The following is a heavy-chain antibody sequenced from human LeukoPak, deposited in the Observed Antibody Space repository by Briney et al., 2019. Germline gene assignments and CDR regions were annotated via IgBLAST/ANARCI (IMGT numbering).Heavy chain of an antibody. J-gene: IGHJ4*02. CDR2: MNPNSGNT. V-gene: IGHV1-8*01. D-gene: IGHD2-8*01. CDR1: VYTFTSYD. CDR3: ARAPGGIMVSLLRKYYFDY. Sequence: ASVTVSCTASVYTFTSYDINWVRQAAGQGVEWMGWMNPNSGNTGYAQKFQGRVTMTRNTSISTAYMELGSLRSEDTAVYYCARAPGGIMVSLLRKYYFDYWGQGTLVTVSS.